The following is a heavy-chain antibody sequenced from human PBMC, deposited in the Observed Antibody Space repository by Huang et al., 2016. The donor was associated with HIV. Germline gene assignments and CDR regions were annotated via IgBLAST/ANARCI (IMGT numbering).Heavy chain of an antibody. CDR2: VFNTGST. CDR1: GGSMRRQY. CDR3: AQEKSFGNWANNWFDP. Sequence: QVQLQESGPGLVKPSETLSLTCSVSGGSMRRQYWTWIRQPPGKGLQWIGTVFNTGSTNYNPSFQTRGTISLDTSRSQFSLTLKSVTPADTAVYYCAQEKSFGNWANNWFDPWGQGTLVAVSS. D-gene: IGHD3-16*01. J-gene: IGHJ5*02. V-gene: IGHV4-59*08.